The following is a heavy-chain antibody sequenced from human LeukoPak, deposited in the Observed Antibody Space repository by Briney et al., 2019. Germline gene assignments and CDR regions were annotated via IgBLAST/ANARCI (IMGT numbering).Heavy chain of an antibody. D-gene: IGHD6-6*01. V-gene: IGHV4-39*07. J-gene: IGHJ6*03. CDR3: ARDFSSSSSVYYYYYMDV. Sequence: SETLSLTCTVSGGSISSAGYYWGWVRQPPGRGLGWIGTIYYRGTTYYNPSLKSRLTISVDSSKNHFSLKLSSVTAADTAVYYCARDFSSSSSVYYYYYMDVWGKGTTVTVSS. CDR2: IYYRGTT. CDR1: GGSISSAGYY.